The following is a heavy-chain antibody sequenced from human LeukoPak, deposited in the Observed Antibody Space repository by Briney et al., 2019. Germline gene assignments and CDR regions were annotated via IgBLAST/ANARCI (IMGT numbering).Heavy chain of an antibody. CDR2: INHSGST. D-gene: IGHD3-10*01. V-gene: IGHV4-34*01. Sequence: ASETLSLTCAVYGGSFSGYYWSWIRHPPGKGLEWIGEINHSGSTNYNPSLKSRVTISVDTSKNQFSLKLSSVTAADTAVYYCARRLYYYGSGSYYFDYWGQGTLVTVSS. CDR1: GGSFSGYY. CDR3: ARRLYYYGSGSYYFDY. J-gene: IGHJ4*02.